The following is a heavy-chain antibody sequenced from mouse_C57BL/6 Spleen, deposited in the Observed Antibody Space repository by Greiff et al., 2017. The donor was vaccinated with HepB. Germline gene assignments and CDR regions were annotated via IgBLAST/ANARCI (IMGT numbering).Heavy chain of an antibody. J-gene: IGHJ4*01. D-gene: IGHD1-1*01. V-gene: IGHV1-76*01. CDR3: ARDYYGSSEAMDY. CDR2: IYPGSGNT. CDR1: GYTFTDYY. Sequence: VKLQESGAELVRPGASVKLSCKASGYTFTDYYINWVKQRPGQGLEWIARIYPGSGNTYYNEKFKGKATLTAEKSSSTAYMQLSSLTSEDSAVYFCARDYYGSSEAMDYWGQGTSVTVSS.